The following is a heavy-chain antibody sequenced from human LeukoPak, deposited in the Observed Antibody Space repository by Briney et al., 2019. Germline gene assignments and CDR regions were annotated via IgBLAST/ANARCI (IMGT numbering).Heavy chain of an antibody. Sequence: QPGGSLRLSCAASGFTFSSHWMHWVRHIPGKGLAWVTRISSDGSSTSYADSVKGRFTISRDNAKNTLYLQMSSLRAEDTAMYYCARISLSGWANDYWGQGTLVTVSS. CDR3: ARISLSGWANDY. J-gene: IGHJ4*02. CDR1: GFTFSSHW. CDR2: ISSDGSST. V-gene: IGHV3-74*01. D-gene: IGHD6-19*01.